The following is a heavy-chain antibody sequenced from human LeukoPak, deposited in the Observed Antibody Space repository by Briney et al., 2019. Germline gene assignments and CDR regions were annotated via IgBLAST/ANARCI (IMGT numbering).Heavy chain of an antibody. Sequence: SETLSLTCAVYGGSFSGYYWSWIRQPPGKGLEWIGEINHSGSTNYNPSLKSRVTISVDTSKNQFSLKLSSVTAADTAVYYCARRVATWVHRIDYWGQGTLVTVSS. CDR1: GGSFSGYY. J-gene: IGHJ4*02. V-gene: IGHV4-34*01. CDR3: ARRVATWVHRIDY. D-gene: IGHD5-12*01. CDR2: INHSGST.